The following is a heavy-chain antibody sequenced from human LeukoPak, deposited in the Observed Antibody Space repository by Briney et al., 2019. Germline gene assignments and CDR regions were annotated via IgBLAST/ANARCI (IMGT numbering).Heavy chain of an antibody. V-gene: IGHV3-7*01. D-gene: IGHD2-2*01. Sequence: DGSEKYYVDSFKGRFTISRDNAKNSLYLQMNSLRAEDTAVYYCARDYGDIVVVPAAAIDYWGQGTLVTVSS. J-gene: IGHJ4*02. CDR3: ARDYGDIVVVPAAAIDY. CDR2: DGSEK.